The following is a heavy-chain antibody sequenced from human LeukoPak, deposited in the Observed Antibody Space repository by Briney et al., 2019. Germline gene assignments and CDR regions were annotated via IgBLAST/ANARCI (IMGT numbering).Heavy chain of an antibody. J-gene: IGHJ4*02. D-gene: IGHD3-22*01. CDR3: AKCRGDYDSSGYYYLPAD. CDR1: GFTFSSYA. CDR2: ISGSGGST. Sequence: GGSLRFSCAASGFTFSSYAMSWVRQAPGKGLEWVSAISGSGGSTYYADSVKGRFTISRDNSKNTLYLQMNSLRAEDTAVYYCAKCRGDYDSSGYYYLPADWGQGTLVTVSS. V-gene: IGHV3-23*01.